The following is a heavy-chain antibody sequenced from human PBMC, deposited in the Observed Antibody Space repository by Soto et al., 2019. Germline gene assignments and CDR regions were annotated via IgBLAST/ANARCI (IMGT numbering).Heavy chain of an antibody. D-gene: IGHD5-12*01. J-gene: IGHJ6*03. CDR3: ASPIVATTGALNYYYMDV. CDR2: ISSSGSTI. CDR1: GFTFSDYY. V-gene: IGHV3-11*01. Sequence: GGSLRLSCAASGFTFSDYYMSWIRQAPGKGLEWVSYISSSGSTIYYADSVKGRFTISRDNAKNSLYLQMNSLRAEDTAVYYCASPIVATTGALNYYYMDVWGKGTTVTVSS.